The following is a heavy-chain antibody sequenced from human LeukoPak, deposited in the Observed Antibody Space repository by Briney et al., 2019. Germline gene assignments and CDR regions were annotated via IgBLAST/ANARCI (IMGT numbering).Heavy chain of an antibody. D-gene: IGHD3-3*01. CDR2: ISGTGGAT. CDR3: ASPSDFWSPYYHF. Sequence: GGSLRLSCAASGFTVSSNYMSWVRQAPGKGLEWVSVISGTGGATYYADSVKGRFTISRDNSKNTLFLQMNSLRAEDTAVYYCASPSDFWSPYYHFWGQGTLVAVSS. V-gene: IGHV3-23*01. CDR1: GFTVSSNY. J-gene: IGHJ4*02.